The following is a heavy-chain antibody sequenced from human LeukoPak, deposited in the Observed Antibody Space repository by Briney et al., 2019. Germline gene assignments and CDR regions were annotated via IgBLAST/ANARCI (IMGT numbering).Heavy chain of an antibody. J-gene: IGHJ5*02. V-gene: IGHV3-11*04. Sequence: PGGSLRLSCAASGFTFSDYYMSWIRQAPGKGLEWVSYISSSGSTIYYADSVKGRFTISRGNAKNSLYLQMNSLRAEDTAVYYCARDSDCGGDCYYFDPWGQGTLVTVSS. CDR1: GFTFSDYY. CDR2: ISSSGSTI. CDR3: ARDSDCGGDCYYFDP. D-gene: IGHD2-21*01.